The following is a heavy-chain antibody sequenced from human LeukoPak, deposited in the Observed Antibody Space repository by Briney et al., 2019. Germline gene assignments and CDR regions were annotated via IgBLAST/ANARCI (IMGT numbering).Heavy chain of an antibody. Sequence: SVKLSCKASGFTFTSSAMQWVRQARGQRLEWIGWIVVGSGNTNSAQKFQERVTITRDMSTSTAYMELSSLRSEDTAVYYCAAGRWELRFAFDYWGQGTLVTVSS. V-gene: IGHV1-58*02. J-gene: IGHJ4*02. CDR2: IVVGSGNT. D-gene: IGHD1-26*01. CDR3: AAGRWELRFAFDY. CDR1: GFTFTSSA.